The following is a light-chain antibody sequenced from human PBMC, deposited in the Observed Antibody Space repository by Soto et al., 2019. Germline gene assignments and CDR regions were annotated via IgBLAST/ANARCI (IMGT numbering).Light chain of an antibody. V-gene: IGKV1-5*03. CDR3: QQYNEYSWT. J-gene: IGKJ1*01. CDR2: KAS. Sequence: DIQMTQSPSTLSASVGDRFAITWRASQSISAWLAWYQQKPGKAPRLLIYKASTLEIGVPSRFSGSGSGTEFTLTISSLQPDDVATYYCQQYNEYSWTFGQGTKVDIK. CDR1: QSISAW.